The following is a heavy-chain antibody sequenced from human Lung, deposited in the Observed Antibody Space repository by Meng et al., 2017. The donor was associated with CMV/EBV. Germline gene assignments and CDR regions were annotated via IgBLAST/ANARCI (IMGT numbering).Heavy chain of an antibody. CDR2: ISSSSTTL. CDR1: GFTFSYYY. J-gene: IGHJ4*02. V-gene: IGHV3-11*04. D-gene: IGHD6-19*01. Sequence: GGSLRLSCAASGFTFSYYYMTWVRKAPGKGLEWVSYISSSSTTLNYADSVKGRFTISRDNAKDSLYLQMDSLRVEDTAVYYCARDGAGSIDDWGQGTLVTVSS. CDR3: ARDGAGSIDD.